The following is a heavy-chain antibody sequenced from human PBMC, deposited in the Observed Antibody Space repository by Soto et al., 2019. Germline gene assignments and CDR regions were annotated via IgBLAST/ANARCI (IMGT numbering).Heavy chain of an antibody. J-gene: IGHJ6*02. Sequence: AESLRLSCSASGFTFSSYAMDWVRQAPGKGREYVSAIIINGGSTYYADSVKGRFTISRDNSKNTLYLQMSSLRAEDTAVYYCVKDDRYCSSTSCYTLSFYYYYGMDVWGQGTTVTVSS. D-gene: IGHD2-2*02. CDR3: VKDDRYCSSTSCYTLSFYYYYGMDV. CDR1: GFTFSSYA. V-gene: IGHV3-64D*06. CDR2: IIINGGST.